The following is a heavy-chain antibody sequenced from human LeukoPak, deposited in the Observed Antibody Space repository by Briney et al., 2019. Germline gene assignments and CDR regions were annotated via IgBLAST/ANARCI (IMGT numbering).Heavy chain of an antibody. V-gene: IGHV1-69*04. CDR1: GGTFSSYA. CDR2: IIPILGIA. D-gene: IGHD3-22*01. Sequence: SVKVSCKASGGTFSSYAISWVRQAPGQRLEWMGRIIPILGIANYAQKFQGRVTITADKSTSTAYMELSSLRSEDTAVYYCARVPPGYYDSSGYPYYFDYWGQGTLVTVSS. CDR3: ARVPPGYYDSSGYPYYFDY. J-gene: IGHJ4*02.